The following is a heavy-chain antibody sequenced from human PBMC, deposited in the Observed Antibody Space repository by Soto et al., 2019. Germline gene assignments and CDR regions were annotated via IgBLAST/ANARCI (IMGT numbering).Heavy chain of an antibody. CDR1: GGSISSYY. Sequence: QVQLQESGPGLVKPSETLSLTCTVSGGSISSYYWSWIRQPPGKGLEWIGYIYYSGSTNYNPSLKGRVTISVDTYKNQFSLKLSSVTAADTAVYYCARVMTLPACCYFDYCGQGPLVTVSS. CDR3: ARVMTLPACCYFDY. J-gene: IGHJ4*02. CDR2: IYYSGST. D-gene: IGHD3-16*01. V-gene: IGHV4-59*01.